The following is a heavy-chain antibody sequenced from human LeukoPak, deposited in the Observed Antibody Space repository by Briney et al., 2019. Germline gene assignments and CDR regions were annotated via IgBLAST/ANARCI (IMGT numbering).Heavy chain of an antibody. CDR2: IWYDGSNK. Sequence: PGGSLRLSCAASGFTFSSYAMSWVRQAPGKGLEWVAVIWYDGSNKYYADSVKGRFTISRDNSKNTLYLQMNSLRAEDTAVYYCARTGPGSTFDYWGQGTLVTVSS. J-gene: IGHJ4*02. V-gene: IGHV3-33*08. CDR1: GFTFSSYA. D-gene: IGHD1-14*01. CDR3: ARTGPGSTFDY.